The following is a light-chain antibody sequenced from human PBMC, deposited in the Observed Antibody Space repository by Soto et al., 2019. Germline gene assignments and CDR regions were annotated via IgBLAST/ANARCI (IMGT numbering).Light chain of an antibody. V-gene: IGKV3-20*01. CDR1: QSVSSSTY. CDR3: QQYGSSPIT. CDR2: DAS. Sequence: EIVMTQSPVTLSVSPGERATLTCRASQSVSSSTYLAWYQQKPGQAPRLLIYDASSRATGIPDRFSGSGSGKDFTLTIGRLEPEDFAVYYCQQYGSSPITFGQGTRLEIK. J-gene: IGKJ5*01.